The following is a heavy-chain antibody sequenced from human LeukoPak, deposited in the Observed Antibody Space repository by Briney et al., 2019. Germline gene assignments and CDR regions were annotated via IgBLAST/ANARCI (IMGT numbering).Heavy chain of an antibody. CDR2: MNSNSGNT. CDR1: GYTFTSYD. Sequence: ASVKVSCKASGYTFTSYDINWVRQATGQGLEWMGWMNSNSGNTGYAQKFQGRVTITRNTSISTAYMELRSLRSDDTAVYYCARDYSGAGRLHYYYYYMDVWGKGTTVTVSS. CDR3: ARDYSGAGRLHYYYYYMDV. V-gene: IGHV1-8*03. J-gene: IGHJ6*03. D-gene: IGHD1-26*01.